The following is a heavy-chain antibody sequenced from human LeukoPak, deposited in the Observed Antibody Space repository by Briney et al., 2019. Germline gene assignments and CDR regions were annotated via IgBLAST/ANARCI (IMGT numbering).Heavy chain of an antibody. CDR3: AKERETAEECAIDI. Sequence: PVGSLRLSCAASVFTFSANWISWVRRAPGQRLEWVANIKPAGRQKYYVDSVSCRFTISRDKAKNSLYLQMNRLRAEDTAVYYCAKERETAEECAIDIWGQGTLVTVS. J-gene: IGHJ3*02. V-gene: IGHV3-7*03. CDR2: IKPAGRQK. D-gene: IGHD5-24*01. CDR1: VFTFSANW.